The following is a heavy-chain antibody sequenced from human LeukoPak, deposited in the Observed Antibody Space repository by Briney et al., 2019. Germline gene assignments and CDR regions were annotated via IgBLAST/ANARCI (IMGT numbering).Heavy chain of an antibody. CDR2: INQDGGEK. Sequence: GGSLRLSCAASGFTFSSYWMNWVRQAPGEGLEWVANINQDGGEKYYVDSVKGRFTISRDNGKNSLYLQLNSLRAEDTAVYYCAREGRGEYFDYWGQGTLVTVSS. D-gene: IGHD3-10*01. CDR1: GFTFSSYW. J-gene: IGHJ4*02. CDR3: AREGRGEYFDY. V-gene: IGHV3-7*01.